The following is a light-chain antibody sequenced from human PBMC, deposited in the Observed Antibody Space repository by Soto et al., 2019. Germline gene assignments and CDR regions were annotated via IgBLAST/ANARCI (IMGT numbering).Light chain of an antibody. V-gene: IGKV4-1*01. J-gene: IGKJ5*01. Sequence: DIVMTQSPDSLAVSLGERATINCRSSQTVLYSSNNRDYLAWYQQKPGQPPKLLIYWASARESGVPDRFSGSGSGTDFTLTISSLQAEDVAVYYCHQRSNWPITFGQGTRLEIK. CDR1: QTVLYSSNNRDY. CDR2: WAS. CDR3: HQRSNWPIT.